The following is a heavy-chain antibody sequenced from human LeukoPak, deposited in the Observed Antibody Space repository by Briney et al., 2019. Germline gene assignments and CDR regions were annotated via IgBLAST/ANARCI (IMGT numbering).Heavy chain of an antibody. CDR2: IYYSGST. D-gene: IGHD1-26*01. Sequence: SETLSLTCTVSGGSISSGGYYWSWIRQHPGEGLEWIGYIYYSGSTYYNPSLKSRVTISVDTSKNQFSLKLSSVTAADTAVYYCARVLVSVFGGGSYIAFDIWGQGTMVTVSS. V-gene: IGHV4-31*03. CDR1: GGSISSGGYY. J-gene: IGHJ3*02. CDR3: ARVLVSVFGGGSYIAFDI.